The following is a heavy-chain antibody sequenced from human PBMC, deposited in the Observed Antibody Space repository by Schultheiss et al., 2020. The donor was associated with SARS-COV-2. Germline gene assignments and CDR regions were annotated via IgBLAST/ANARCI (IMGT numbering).Heavy chain of an antibody. V-gene: IGHV4-61*10. J-gene: IGHJ6*03. CDR1: GASISSGNYY. Sequence: SETLSLTCTVSGASISSGNYYWSWIRQPAGKGLEWIGYIYYSGSTNYNPSLKSRVTISVDTSKNQFSLKLSSVTAADTAVYYCARLWTSYYDFWSGYYDYYYMDVWGKGTTVTVSS. D-gene: IGHD3-3*01. CDR2: IYYSGST. CDR3: ARLWTSYYDFWSGYYDYYYMDV.